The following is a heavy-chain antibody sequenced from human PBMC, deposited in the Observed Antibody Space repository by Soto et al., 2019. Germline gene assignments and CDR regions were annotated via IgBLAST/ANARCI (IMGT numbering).Heavy chain of an antibody. CDR2: ISYDGSNK. CDR3: ARDILYWLFSYGMDV. V-gene: IGHV3-30-3*01. Sequence: GGSLRLSCAASGFTFSSYAMHWVRQAPGKGLEWVAVISYDGSNKYYADSVKGRFTISRDNSKNTLYLQMNSLRAEDTAVYYCARDILYWLFSYGMDVWGQGTTVTVSS. J-gene: IGHJ6*02. CDR1: GFTFSSYA. D-gene: IGHD3-9*01.